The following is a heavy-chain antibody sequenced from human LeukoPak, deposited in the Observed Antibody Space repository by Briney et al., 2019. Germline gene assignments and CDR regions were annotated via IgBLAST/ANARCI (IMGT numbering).Heavy chain of an antibody. CDR1: GFTFSSYS. V-gene: IGHV3-21*01. CDR2: ISSSSSYI. Sequence: PGGSPRLSCAASGFTFSSYSMNWVRQPPGKGLEWVSSISSSSSYIYYADSVKGRFTISRDNAKNSVYLQMNSLRVEDTAVYYCARASDYGDYFSGMDVWGQGTTVTVSS. CDR3: ARASDYGDYFSGMDV. D-gene: IGHD4-17*01. J-gene: IGHJ6*02.